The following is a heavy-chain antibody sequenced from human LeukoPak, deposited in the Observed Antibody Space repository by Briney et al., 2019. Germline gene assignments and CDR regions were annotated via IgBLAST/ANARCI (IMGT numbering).Heavy chain of an antibody. V-gene: IGHV5-51*01. J-gene: IGHJ6*02. CDR3: AINIHDSSGYTNYYYYGMDV. CDR2: IYPGDSDT. D-gene: IGHD3-22*01. Sequence: GESLKISCKGSGYSFTSYWIGWVRQMPGKGLEWMGIIYPGDSDTRYSPSFQGQVTISADKSISTAYLQWSSLKASDTAMYYCAINIHDSSGYTNYYYYGMDVWGQGTTVTVSS. CDR1: GYSFTSYW.